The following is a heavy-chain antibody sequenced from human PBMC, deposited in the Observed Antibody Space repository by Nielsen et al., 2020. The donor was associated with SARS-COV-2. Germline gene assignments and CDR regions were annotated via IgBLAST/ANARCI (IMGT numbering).Heavy chain of an antibody. V-gene: IGHV3-23*01. D-gene: IGHD3-9*01. J-gene: IGHJ4*02. CDR1: GFPVSNKY. CDR3: AKRYYDILTGYWGNFDY. CDR2: ISGSGGST. Sequence: ESLKISCAASGFPVSNKYMSWVRQAPGKGLEWVSAISGSGGSTYYADSVKGRFTISRDNSKNTLYLQMNSLRAEDTAVYYCAKRYYDILTGYWGNFDYWGQGTLVTVSS.